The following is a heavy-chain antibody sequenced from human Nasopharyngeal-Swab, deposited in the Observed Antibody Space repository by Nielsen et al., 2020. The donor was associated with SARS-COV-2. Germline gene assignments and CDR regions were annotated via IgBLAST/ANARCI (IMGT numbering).Heavy chain of an antibody. CDR2: ITPSGGTI. CDR1: GFTFSTYR. J-gene: IGHJ4*02. CDR3: ARRLPTAMVFDY. D-gene: IGHD5-18*01. V-gene: IGHV3-48*04. Sequence: GESLKISCAASGFTFSTYRMNWVRQAPGKGLEWVSYITPSGGTIYYADSVKGRFTISRDNAKNSLYLQVNGLRAEDTAVYYCARRLPTAMVFDYWGQGTLVTVSS.